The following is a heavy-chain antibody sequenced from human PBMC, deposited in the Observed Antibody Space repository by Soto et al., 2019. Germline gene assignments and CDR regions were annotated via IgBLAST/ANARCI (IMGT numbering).Heavy chain of an antibody. J-gene: IGHJ5*02. CDR1: GGSISSSSYY. D-gene: IGHD6-19*01. V-gene: IGHV4-39*01. Sequence: PSETLSLTCTVSGGSISSSSYYWGWIRQPPGKGLEWIGSIYYSGSTYYNPSLKSRVTISVDTSNNQFSLQLSSVTAADTAVYYCARHWYTYCGWSWKSLDFDNWFDPWGQGTLVRVSS. CDR2: IYYSGST. CDR3: ARHWYTYCGWSWKSLDFDNWFDP.